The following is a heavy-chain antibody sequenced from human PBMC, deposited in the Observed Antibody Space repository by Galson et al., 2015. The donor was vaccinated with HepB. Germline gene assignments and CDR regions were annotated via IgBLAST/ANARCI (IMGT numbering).Heavy chain of an antibody. CDR2: IKQDGSEK. Sequence: SLRLSCAAYGFTFNSCWMSWVRQAPGKGLEWVAIIKQDGSEKHYVQSVRGRFTISRDNVKSSLYLQMNSLRAEDTAVYYCARGSSGKYWAYFDYWGQGNLVSVSS. D-gene: IGHD1-26*01. V-gene: IGHV3-7*03. CDR1: GFTFNSCW. J-gene: IGHJ4*02. CDR3: ARGSSGKYWAYFDY.